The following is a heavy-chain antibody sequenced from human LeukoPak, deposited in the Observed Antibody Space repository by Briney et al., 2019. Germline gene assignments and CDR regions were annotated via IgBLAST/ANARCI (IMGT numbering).Heavy chain of an antibody. CDR1: GDSVSRSDSY. Sequence: NTSETLSLTCSVSGDSVSRSDSYWYWIRQPPGKGLEWIGTIYYSGRTYYSPSLKSRVTMSVDPSNNQFSLNLRSVTAADTAVYYCARRRYYNGSGYLEWGQGTLLSVSS. CDR3: ARRRYYNGSGYLE. CDR2: IYYSGRT. V-gene: IGHV4-39*01. D-gene: IGHD3-22*01. J-gene: IGHJ1*01.